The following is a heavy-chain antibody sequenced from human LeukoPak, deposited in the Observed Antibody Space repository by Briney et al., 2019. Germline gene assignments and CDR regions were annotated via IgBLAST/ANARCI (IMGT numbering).Heavy chain of an antibody. CDR1: GFTFSSYW. Sequence: GGSLRLSCTASGFTFSSYWMHWVCQAPGKGLVWVSRINSDGGSTSYADSVKGRFTISRDNAKNTLYLQMNSLRAEDTAVYYCARRIQGMAPYYFDYWGQGTLVTVSS. J-gene: IGHJ4*02. CDR2: INSDGGST. V-gene: IGHV3-74*01. D-gene: IGHD5-24*01. CDR3: ARRIQGMAPYYFDY.